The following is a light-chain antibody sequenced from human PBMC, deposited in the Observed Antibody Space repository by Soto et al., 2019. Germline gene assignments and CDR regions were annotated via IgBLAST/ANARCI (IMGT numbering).Light chain of an antibody. CDR2: WAS. CDR3: QQYYTTPPS. Sequence: DIVMTQSPDSLAVSLGERATINCKSSQSVLFRPNKKNYLAWYQQKPGQPPKMFIYWASTRESGVPARFSGSGSGTDFTLTVSSLQAEDLAFYYCQQYYTTPPSFGQGTKVEIK. J-gene: IGKJ2*01. CDR1: QSVLFRPNKKNY. V-gene: IGKV4-1*01.